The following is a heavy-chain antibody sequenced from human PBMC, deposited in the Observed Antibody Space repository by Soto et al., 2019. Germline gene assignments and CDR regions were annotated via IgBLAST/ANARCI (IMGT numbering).Heavy chain of an antibody. CDR3: ARERTSKGGMDV. J-gene: IGHJ6*02. CDR1: GFTFSNDW. Sequence: GSLRLSCAAAGFTFSNDWMNWVRQGPGKGLEWVSRIISGGTRVTYADSVKGRFTIARDNAKNTLYLEMHSLTAEDTAVYYCARERTSKGGMDVWGQGTTVTVSS. V-gene: IGHV3-74*01. CDR2: IISGGTRV.